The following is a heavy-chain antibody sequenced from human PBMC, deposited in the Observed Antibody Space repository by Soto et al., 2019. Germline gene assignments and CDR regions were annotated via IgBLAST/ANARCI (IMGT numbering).Heavy chain of an antibody. V-gene: IGHV5-51*01. Sequence: PGESRKISCQISGYPFTTYWIGWVRQMPGKGLKWMGKIYPPDSDTRYSPSFQGQVTMSVDKSSSTAYLQWSSLKASDTAMYYCCRVYGGDNAVEHWVQGTLVTDPS. CDR1: GYPFTTYW. CDR2: IYPPDSDT. J-gene: IGHJ4*02. CDR3: CRVYGGDNAVEH. D-gene: IGHD3-10*01.